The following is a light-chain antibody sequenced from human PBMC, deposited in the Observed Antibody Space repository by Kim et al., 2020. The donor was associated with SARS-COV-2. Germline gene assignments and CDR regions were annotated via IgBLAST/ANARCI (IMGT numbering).Light chain of an antibody. CDR3: SSYTSSSTLV. J-gene: IGLJ1*01. Sequence: PSITIACTGTSSDVGGYNYVSWYQQHPGKAPKPIIYDVSNRPSGVSNRFSGSKSGNTASLTISGLQAEDGADYYCSSYTSSSTLVFGTGTKVTVL. CDR1: SSDVGGYNY. CDR2: DVS. V-gene: IGLV2-14*03.